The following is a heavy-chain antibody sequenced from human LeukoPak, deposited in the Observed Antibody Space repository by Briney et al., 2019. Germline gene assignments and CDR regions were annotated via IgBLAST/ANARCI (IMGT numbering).Heavy chain of an antibody. CDR1: GYTFTSYD. CDR3: ARGRYVILMLSHTSHWFDP. V-gene: IGHV1-8*01. D-gene: IGHD2-8*01. J-gene: IGHJ5*02. CDR2: MNPNSGNT. Sequence: ASVKVSCKASGYTFTSYDINWVRQATGQGLEWMGWMNPNSGNTGYAQKFQGRVTMTRNTSISTAYMELSSLRSEDTAVYYCARGRYVILMLSHTSHWFDPWGQGTLVTVSS.